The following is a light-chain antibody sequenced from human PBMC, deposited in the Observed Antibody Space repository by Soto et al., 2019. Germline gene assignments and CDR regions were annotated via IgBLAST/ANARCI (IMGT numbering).Light chain of an antibody. CDR2: GTS. CDR3: QQYNNWPYT. Sequence: EIVMTQSPVALSVSPGERAALSCRASQRVGRNFAWYQQRPGQAPRVLIYGTSTRATGVPARFSGSGSGTDFTLTLSILQSEDFAVYYCQQYNNWPYTFGQGTRLELK. CDR1: QRVGRN. J-gene: IGKJ2*01. V-gene: IGKV3-15*01.